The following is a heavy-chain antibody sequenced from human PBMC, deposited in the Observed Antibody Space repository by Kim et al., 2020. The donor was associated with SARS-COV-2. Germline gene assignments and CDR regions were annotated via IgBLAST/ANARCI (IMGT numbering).Heavy chain of an antibody. Sequence: GGSLRLSCAASGFTFSSYAMHWVRQAPGKGLEWVAVISYDGSNKYYADSVKGRFTISRDNSKNTLYLQMNSLRAEDTAVYYCARDRFWDYDSPPTTFDYWGQGTLVTVSS. V-gene: IGHV3-30-3*01. CDR1: GFTFSSYA. J-gene: IGHJ4*02. CDR2: ISYDGSNK. D-gene: IGHD5-12*01. CDR3: ARDRFWDYDSPPTTFDY.